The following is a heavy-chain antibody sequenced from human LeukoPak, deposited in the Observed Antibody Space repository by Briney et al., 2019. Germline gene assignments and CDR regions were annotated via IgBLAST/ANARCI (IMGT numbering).Heavy chain of an antibody. CDR3: ASLIVGATTSAHFDY. D-gene: IGHD1-26*01. V-gene: IGHV4-39*07. CDR1: GGSISSISYY. J-gene: IGHJ4*02. CDR2: IYYSGST. Sequence: SETLSLTCTVSGGSISSISYYWGWIRQPPGKGLEWIGSIYYSGSTYYNPSLKSRVTISVDTSKNQFSLKLSSVTAADTAVYYCASLIVGATTSAHFDYWGQGTLVSVSS.